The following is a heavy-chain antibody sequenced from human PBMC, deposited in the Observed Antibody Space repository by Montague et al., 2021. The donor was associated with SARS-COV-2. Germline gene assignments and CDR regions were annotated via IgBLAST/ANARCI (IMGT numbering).Heavy chain of an antibody. J-gene: IGHJ6*03. CDR1: GGSFSGYY. CDR2: INHSGSA. D-gene: IGHD2-2*02. Sequence: SETLSLTSAVYGGSFSGYYWNWTRQPPGKGLEWIGEINHSGSANXNPSLKRRITISVDTSKNQFSLKLNSVTAADTAVYYCARLGEGVVPAPILGVGPYYYYFYMDVWGKGTTVTVSS. V-gene: IGHV4-34*01. CDR3: ARLGEGVVPAPILGVGPYYYYFYMDV.